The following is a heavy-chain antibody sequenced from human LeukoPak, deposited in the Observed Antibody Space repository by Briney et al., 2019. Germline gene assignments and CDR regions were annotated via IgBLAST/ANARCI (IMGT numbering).Heavy chain of an antibody. CDR2: IKQDGSEK. Sequence: GGSLRLSCAASGFTFSSYWMSWVRQAPGRGLEWVANIKQDGSEKYYVDSVKGRFTVSRDNAKNSLYLQMNSLRAEDTAVYYCARDYGGSSPFDYWGQGTLVTVSS. D-gene: IGHD4-23*01. CDR3: ARDYGGSSPFDY. V-gene: IGHV3-7*01. J-gene: IGHJ4*02. CDR1: GFTFSSYW.